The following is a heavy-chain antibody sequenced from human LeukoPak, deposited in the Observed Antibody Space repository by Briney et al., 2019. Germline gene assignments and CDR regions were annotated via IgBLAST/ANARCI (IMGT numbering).Heavy chain of an antibody. CDR3: ARDMDRYYMDV. V-gene: IGHV3-23*01. CDR1: GFTFSSYG. J-gene: IGHJ6*03. D-gene: IGHD3-10*01. CDR2: ISGTGGST. Sequence: PGGSLRLSCAASGFTFSSYGMSWVRQAPGKGLEWVSLISGTGGSTYYADSVKGRFTISRDNSKNTLYLQMNSLRAEDTAVYYCARDMDRYYMDVWGKGTTVTVSS.